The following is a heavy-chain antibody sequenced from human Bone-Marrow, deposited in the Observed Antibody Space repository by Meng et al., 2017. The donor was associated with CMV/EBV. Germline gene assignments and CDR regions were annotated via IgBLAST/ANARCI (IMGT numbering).Heavy chain of an antibody. D-gene: IGHD1-26*01. CDR2: IDGDGRGI. CDR1: GFTLGSHR. CDR3: ARGVAETLGWEMGY. Sequence: VSSWGWLVRPGGSRRNACAFSGFTLGSHRMHWVRQASGKVLELVSRIDGDGRGISYADSVQGRFSISRDNAKNTLYLQMDSLRVEDTAVYYCARGVAETLGWEMGYWGQGTLVTVSS. J-gene: IGHJ4*02. V-gene: IGHV3-74*01.